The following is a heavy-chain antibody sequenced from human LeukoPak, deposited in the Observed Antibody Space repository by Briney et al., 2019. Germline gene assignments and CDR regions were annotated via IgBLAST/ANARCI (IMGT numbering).Heavy chain of an antibody. D-gene: IGHD6-13*01. J-gene: IGHJ4*02. V-gene: IGHV4-59*01. CDR3: ARVTGYRIEDYFDY. CDR2: IYYSGST. Sequence: SSETLSLTCTVSGGSISSYYWSWARQPPGKGLEWVGYIYYSGSTNYNPSLKSRVTISVETSKNEFSLKLRSVTAADTAVYYCARVTGYRIEDYFDYWGQGTLVTVSS. CDR1: GGSISSYY.